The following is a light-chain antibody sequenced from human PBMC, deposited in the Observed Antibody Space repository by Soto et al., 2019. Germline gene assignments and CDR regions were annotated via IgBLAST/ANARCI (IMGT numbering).Light chain of an antibody. CDR2: GAS. CDR1: QSVSSSY. J-gene: IGKJ2*01. V-gene: IGKV3-20*01. CDR3: QQYGTSSYT. Sequence: IVLTQSPGTLSLSPGERATLSCRASQSVSSSYLAWYQQKPGQAPRLLIYGASSRATGIPDRFSGSGSGTDFTLTISRLEPEDSAVYYCQQYGTSSYTFGQGTKVDIK.